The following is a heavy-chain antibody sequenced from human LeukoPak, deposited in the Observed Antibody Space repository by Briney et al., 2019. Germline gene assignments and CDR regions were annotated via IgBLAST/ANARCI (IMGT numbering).Heavy chain of an antibody. J-gene: IGHJ4*02. V-gene: IGHV3-48*03. CDR2: ISSSGSTI. CDR3: AREDYSYGFGY. Sequence: GGSLRLSCAASGFTFSSYEMTWVPRAPGKGLEWVSYISSSGSTIYYADSVKGRFTISRDNAKNSLYLQMNSLRAEDTAVYYCAREDYSYGFGYWGQGTLVTVSS. D-gene: IGHD5-18*01. CDR1: GFTFSSYE.